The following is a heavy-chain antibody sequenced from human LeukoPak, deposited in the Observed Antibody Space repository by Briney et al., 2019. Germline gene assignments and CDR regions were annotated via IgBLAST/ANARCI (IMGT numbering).Heavy chain of an antibody. D-gene: IGHD4/OR15-4a*01. CDR3: ARHLTQVLFDI. CDR1: GYSISSGYY. J-gene: IGHJ3*02. Sequence: SETLSLTCAVSGYSISSGYYWGWIRQPPGKGLEWIGSIYHSGTTYYNPSLKSRVTISVDTSKNQFSLKLSSVTAADTAVYYCARHLTQVLFDIWGQGTMVTVSS. V-gene: IGHV4-38-2*01. CDR2: IYHSGTT.